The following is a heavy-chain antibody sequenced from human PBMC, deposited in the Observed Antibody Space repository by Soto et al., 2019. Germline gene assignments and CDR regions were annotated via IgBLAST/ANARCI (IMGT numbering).Heavy chain of an antibody. J-gene: IGHJ5*02. Sequence: GGSLRLSCAASGFTFSSYWMSWVRQAPGKGLEWVANIKQDGSEKYYVDSVKGRFTISRDNAKNSLYLQMNSLRAEDTAVYYCARDHPTFGGVIPNWFDPWGQGTLVTVSS. CDR3: ARDHPTFGGVIPNWFDP. V-gene: IGHV3-7*01. CDR2: IKQDGSEK. CDR1: GFTFSSYW. D-gene: IGHD3-16*02.